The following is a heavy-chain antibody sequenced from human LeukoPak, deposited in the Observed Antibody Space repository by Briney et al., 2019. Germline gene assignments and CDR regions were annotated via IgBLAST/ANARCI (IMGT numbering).Heavy chain of an antibody. CDR2: INHSGST. J-gene: IGHJ4*02. D-gene: IGHD3-3*01. CDR3: ARGVNFRPNLFGVVIIPVSGFDY. V-gene: IGHV4-34*01. Sequence: SETLSLTCAVYGGSFSGYYWSWIRQPPGKGLEWIGEINHSGSTNYNPSLKSRVAISVDTSKNQFSLKLSSVTAADTAVYYCARGVNFRPNLFGVVIIPVSGFDYWGQGTLVTVSS. CDR1: GGSFSGYY.